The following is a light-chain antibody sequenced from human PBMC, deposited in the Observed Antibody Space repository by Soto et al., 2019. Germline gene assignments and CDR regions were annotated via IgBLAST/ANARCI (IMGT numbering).Light chain of an antibody. Sequence: DIVMTQTPLSSRVTLGQPASISCRSSQSLAHSDGHTYLSWLHQRPGQPPRVLIYKISNRFSGVPGRFSGSGAGTDFTLKISRVEAEDVGVYYCMQATQYPRTFGQGTKVDIK. CDR3: MQATQYPRT. V-gene: IGKV2-24*01. J-gene: IGKJ1*01. CDR2: KIS. CDR1: QSLAHSDGHTY.